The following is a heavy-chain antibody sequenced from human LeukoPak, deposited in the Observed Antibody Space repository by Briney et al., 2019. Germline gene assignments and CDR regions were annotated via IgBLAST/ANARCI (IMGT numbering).Heavy chain of an antibody. D-gene: IGHD6-13*01. CDR1: GGSISISNYY. J-gene: IGHJ5*02. CDR3: ARSGRTAAAGISWFDP. CDR2: MSYSGRT. Sequence: PSETLSLTCTVSGGSISISNYYWGWIRQPPGKGLEWIGSMSYSGRTYYNPSLKTRVTVSVDTSKNQFSLKLSSVTAADSVVYYCARSGRTAAAGISWFDPWGRGTLATVSS. V-gene: IGHV4-39*07.